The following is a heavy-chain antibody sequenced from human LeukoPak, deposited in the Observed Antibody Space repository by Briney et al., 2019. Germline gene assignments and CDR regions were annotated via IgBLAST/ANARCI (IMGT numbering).Heavy chain of an antibody. D-gene: IGHD3-10*01. CDR3: ARGGLRYYYGSGSQIVFDP. Sequence: IPSETLSLACAVYGGSFSGYYWSWIRQPPGKGLEWIGEINHSGSTNYNPSLKSRVTISVDTSKNQFSLKLSSVTAADTAVYYCARGGLRYYYGSGSQIVFDPWGQGTLVTVSS. CDR2: INHSGST. V-gene: IGHV4-34*01. CDR1: GGSFSGYY. J-gene: IGHJ5*02.